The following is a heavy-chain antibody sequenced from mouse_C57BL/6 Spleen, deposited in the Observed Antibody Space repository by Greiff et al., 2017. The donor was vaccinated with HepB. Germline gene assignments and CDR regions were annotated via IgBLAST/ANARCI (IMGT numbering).Heavy chain of an antibody. CDR2: ISSGSSTI. Sequence: EVQRVESGGGLVKPGGSLKLSCAASGFTFSDYGMHWVRQAPEKGLEWVAYISSGSSTIYYADTVKGRFTISRDNAKNTLFLQMTSLSSEDTAMYYFAVYYYGSSYVAWFAYWGQGTLVTVSA. CDR1: GFTFSDYG. J-gene: IGHJ3*01. D-gene: IGHD1-1*01. V-gene: IGHV5-17*01. CDR3: AVYYYGSSYVAWFAY.